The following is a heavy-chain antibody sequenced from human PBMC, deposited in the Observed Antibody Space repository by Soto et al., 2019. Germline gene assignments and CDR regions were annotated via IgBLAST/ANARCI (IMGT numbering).Heavy chain of an antibody. J-gene: IGHJ6*02. CDR3: ARHSTTTVTTTGYYYGMDV. CDR1: VYTFSCYY. Sequence: XSVKVSCKASVYTFSCYYMHWVRQAPGQGLEWMGWINPNSGGTNDAQKFQGRVTMTRDTSISTSYMELSRLRSDDTAMYYCARHSTTTVTTTGYYYGMDVWGQGSTVTVSS. V-gene: IGHV1-2*02. D-gene: IGHD4-4*01. CDR2: INPNSGGT.